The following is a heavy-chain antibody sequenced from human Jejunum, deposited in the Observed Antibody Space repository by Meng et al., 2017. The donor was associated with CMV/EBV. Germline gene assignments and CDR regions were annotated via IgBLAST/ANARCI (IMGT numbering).Heavy chain of an antibody. D-gene: IGHD2-15*01. V-gene: IGHV3-23*01. J-gene: IGHJ3*01. CDR3: ARAMTYSDDALDV. CDR2: VSGRGGST. Sequence: SGYTFRSYALGWVRQAPGKGLEWVAAVSGRGGSTYFADSVKGRFSISKDNFKNRLYLQMDSLRAEDTAIYYCARAMTYSDDALDVWGQGTRVTVSS. CDR1: GYTFRSYA.